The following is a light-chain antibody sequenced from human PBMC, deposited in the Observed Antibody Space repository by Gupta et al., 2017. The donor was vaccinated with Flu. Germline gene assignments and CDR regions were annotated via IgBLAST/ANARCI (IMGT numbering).Light chain of an antibody. Sequence: SSSSIGSNTVNGYQQLPGTAPKLLIHNNSRRPSGVPDRFSGSKSGTSASLAISGLQPEDEADYFCASWDDNLSGWVFGGGTKVTVL. V-gene: IGLV1-44*01. CDR2: NNS. CDR1: SSSIGSNT. J-gene: IGLJ3*02. CDR3: ASWDDNLSGWV.